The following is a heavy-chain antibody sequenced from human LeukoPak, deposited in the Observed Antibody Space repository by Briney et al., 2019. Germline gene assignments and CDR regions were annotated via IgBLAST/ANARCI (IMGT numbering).Heavy chain of an antibody. CDR2: IFYAGSI. Sequence: PSDTLSLPCTVSGGYIRGYYWRWIRQPPGKGLEWIGYIFYAGSITYNPSLKSRVTISLDTSKYLYPLKLDSVNAADTAVYYCASGERGYSYGPLDYWGQGTLVTVSS. V-gene: IGHV4-59*08. D-gene: IGHD5-18*01. CDR3: ASGERGYSYGPLDY. CDR1: GGYIRGYY. J-gene: IGHJ4*02.